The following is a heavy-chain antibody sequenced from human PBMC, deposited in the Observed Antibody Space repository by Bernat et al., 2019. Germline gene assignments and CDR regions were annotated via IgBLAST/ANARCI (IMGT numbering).Heavy chain of an antibody. V-gene: IGHV1-69*06. D-gene: IGHD2-15*01. CDR2: IIPILGTA. CDR3: ARAPDCTGGSCHQGY. J-gene: IGHJ4*01. Sequence: MQLVQSGAEVKKPGSSVKVSCKASGGTFSSYAISWVRQAPGQGLEWMGGIIPILGTANYAQKFQGKVTITADKSTTTSYMELTSLKSECTAVYYGARAPDCTGGSCHQGYWGQGTLVTVSS. CDR1: GGTFSSYA.